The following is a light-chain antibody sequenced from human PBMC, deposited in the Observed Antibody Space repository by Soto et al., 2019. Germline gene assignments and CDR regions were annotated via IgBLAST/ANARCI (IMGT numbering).Light chain of an antibody. CDR2: AAS. Sequence: DIQMTQSPYTLSAFVGDRVTITCRASQSVSSSLAWYQQKPGKAPKLLIYAASTLESGVSSRFSGSGFGTEFTLTISSLQPDDFATYYCQQYESFSPYTFGQGTNVESK. CDR3: QQYESFSPYT. J-gene: IGKJ2*01. V-gene: IGKV1-5*01. CDR1: QSVSSS.